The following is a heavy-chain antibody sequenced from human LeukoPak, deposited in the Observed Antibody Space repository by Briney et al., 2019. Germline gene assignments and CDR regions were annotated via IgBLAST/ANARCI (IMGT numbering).Heavy chain of an antibody. D-gene: IGHD1-26*01. CDR3: ARIGSYPYYFDY. CDR1: GFTFDDYG. Sequence: PGGSLRLSCAASGFTFDDYGMSWVRQAPGKGLEWVSYISTTGNTIYYADSVKGRFTISRDNAKKSLYLQMNSLRAEDTAVYYCARIGSYPYYFDYWGQGALVTVSS. J-gene: IGHJ4*02. V-gene: IGHV3-48*03. CDR2: ISTTGNTI.